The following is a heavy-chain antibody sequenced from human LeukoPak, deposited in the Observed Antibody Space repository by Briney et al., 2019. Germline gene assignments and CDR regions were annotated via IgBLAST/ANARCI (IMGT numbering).Heavy chain of an antibody. CDR2: IYYSGST. Sequence: SETLSLTCTVSGGSISSYYWSWIRQPPGKGLEWIGYIYYSGSTNYNPSLKSRVTISVDTSKNQFSLKLSSVTAADTAVYYCARVYSSGWARGTIDYWGQGALVTVSS. D-gene: IGHD6-19*01. V-gene: IGHV4-59*01. J-gene: IGHJ4*02. CDR1: GGSISSYY. CDR3: ARVYSSGWARGTIDY.